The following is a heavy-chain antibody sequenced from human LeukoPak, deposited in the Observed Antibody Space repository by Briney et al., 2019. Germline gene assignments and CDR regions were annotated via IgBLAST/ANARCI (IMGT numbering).Heavy chain of an antibody. J-gene: IGHJ4*02. D-gene: IGHD4-23*01. Sequence: GGSLRLSCAASGFTFSTYAMSWVRQAPGKGLEWVSLITGSGDSTNYADSVRGRFTISRDNSKNTLYLQMNSLRAEDTAVYYCARDHDYGGNSPFDYWGQGTLVTVSS. V-gene: IGHV3-23*01. CDR1: GFTFSTYA. CDR2: ITGSGDST. CDR3: ARDHDYGGNSPFDY.